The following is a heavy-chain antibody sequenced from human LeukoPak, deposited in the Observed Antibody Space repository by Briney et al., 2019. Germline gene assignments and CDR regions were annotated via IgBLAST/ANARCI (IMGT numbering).Heavy chain of an antibody. Sequence: NSSETLSLTCTVSGGSISSYYWSWIRLPPGKGLEWIGYIYYSGSTNYNPSLKSRVTISVDTSKNQFSLKLSSVTAADTAVYYCARVGDSSGWFYYFDYWGQGTLVTVSS. V-gene: IGHV4-59*01. CDR1: GGSISSYY. CDR2: IYYSGST. D-gene: IGHD6-19*01. J-gene: IGHJ4*02. CDR3: ARVGDSSGWFYYFDY.